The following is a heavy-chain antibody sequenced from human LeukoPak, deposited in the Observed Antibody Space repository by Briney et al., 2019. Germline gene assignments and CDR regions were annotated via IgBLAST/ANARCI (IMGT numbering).Heavy chain of an antibody. CDR3: ARHEGNRSGYYYYFGY. Sequence: SEALSLTCTVSGGSISSYYWSWIRQPPGKGLEWIGYIYYSGSTNYNPSLKSRVTISVDTSKNQFSLKLSSVTAADTAVYYCARHEGNRSGYYYYFGYWGQGTLVTVSS. D-gene: IGHD3-22*01. CDR2: IYYSGST. CDR1: GGSISSYY. J-gene: IGHJ4*02. V-gene: IGHV4-59*08.